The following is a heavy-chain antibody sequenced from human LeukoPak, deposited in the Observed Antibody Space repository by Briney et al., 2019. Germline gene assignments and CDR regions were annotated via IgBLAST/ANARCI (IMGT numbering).Heavy chain of an antibody. Sequence: PSETLSLTCIVSGGSISSGGYYWSWIRQHPGKGLEWIGYIYYSGSTYYNPSLKSRVTISVDTSKNQFSLKLSSVTAADTAVYYCASVDTAMGHFEGWGQGTLVTVSS. V-gene: IGHV4-31*03. CDR3: ASVDTAMGHFEG. J-gene: IGHJ4*02. CDR2: IYYSGST. D-gene: IGHD5-18*01. CDR1: GGSISSGGYY.